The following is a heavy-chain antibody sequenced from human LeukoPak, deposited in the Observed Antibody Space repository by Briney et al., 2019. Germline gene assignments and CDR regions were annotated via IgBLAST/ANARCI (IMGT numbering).Heavy chain of an antibody. CDR3: AKSLVVVPAVFDAFGI. CDR2: ISGSGGST. CDR1: GFTFSSYA. D-gene: IGHD2-2*01. J-gene: IGHJ3*02. Sequence: GGSLRLSCAASGFTFSSYAMSWVRQAPGKGLEWVSAISGSGGSTYYADSVKGRFTISRDNSKNTLYLQMNSLRAEDTAVYYCAKSLVVVPAVFDAFGIWGQGTMVTVSS. V-gene: IGHV3-23*01.